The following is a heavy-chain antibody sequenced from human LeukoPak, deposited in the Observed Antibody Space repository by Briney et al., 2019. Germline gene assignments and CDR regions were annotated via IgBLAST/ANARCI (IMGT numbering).Heavy chain of an antibody. CDR1: GGSFSGYY. V-gene: IGHV4-34*01. Sequence: SETLSLTCAVYGGSFSGYYWSWIRQPPGKGLEWIGEINHSGSTNYIPSLKSRVTISVDTSKNQFSLKLSSVTAADTAVYYCARDVYYYGSGSRNFDYWGQGTLVTVSS. CDR2: INHSGST. CDR3: ARDVYYYGSGSRNFDY. D-gene: IGHD3-10*01. J-gene: IGHJ4*02.